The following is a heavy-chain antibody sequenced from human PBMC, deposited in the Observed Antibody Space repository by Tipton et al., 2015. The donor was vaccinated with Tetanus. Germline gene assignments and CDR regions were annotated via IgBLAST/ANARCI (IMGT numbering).Heavy chain of an antibody. CDR1: GFTFDDYA. CDR3: AKDGAAAGTSPFDY. J-gene: IGHJ4*02. Sequence: SLRLSCAASGFTFDDYAVHWVRQAPGKGLEWVSGISWNSGSIGYADSVKGRFTISRDNAKNSLYLQMNSLRAEDTALYYCAKDGAAAGTSPFDYWGQGTLVTVSS. V-gene: IGHV3-9*01. D-gene: IGHD6-13*01. CDR2: ISWNSGSI.